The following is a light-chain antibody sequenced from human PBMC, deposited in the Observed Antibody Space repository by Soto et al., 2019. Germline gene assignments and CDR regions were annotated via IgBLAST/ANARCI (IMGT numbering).Light chain of an antibody. J-gene: IGKJ1*01. CDR3: MQPLHTPWT. CDR2: LGS. CDR1: QSLLHSNGYNY. V-gene: IGKV2-28*01. Sequence: DIVMTQPPLSLPVTPGEPASISCRSSQSLLHSNGYNYLDWYLQKSGQSPQLLIYLGSTRASGVPDRFNGSGSGTDFTLKIRRVEAEDVGVYYCMQPLHTPWTFGQGTKVEIK.